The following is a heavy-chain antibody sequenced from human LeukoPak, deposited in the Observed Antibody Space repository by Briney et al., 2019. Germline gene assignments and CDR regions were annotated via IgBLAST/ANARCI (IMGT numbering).Heavy chain of an antibody. CDR1: GFTFSSYN. V-gene: IGHV3-21*01. Sequence: GGSLRLSCAASGFTFSSYNMNWVRQAPGKGLEWVSSITSGSSYIYYADSVKGRFTISRDNAKNPLYLQMNSLRAEDTAVYYCARDRGSSSWYGYYYYMDVWGKGTTVTVSS. CDR3: ARDRGSSSWYGYYYYMDV. CDR2: ITSGSSYI. D-gene: IGHD6-13*01. J-gene: IGHJ6*03.